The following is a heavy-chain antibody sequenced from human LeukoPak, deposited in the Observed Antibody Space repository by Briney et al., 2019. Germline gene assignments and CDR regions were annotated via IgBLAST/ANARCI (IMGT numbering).Heavy chain of an antibody. Sequence: PGGSLRLSCAASGFTFSSDSMNWVRQAPGKGLEWVSSISSSSSYINYADSVKGRFTISRDNAKNSLYLQMNSLRAEDTAVYYCARGVGDSSGVGSCWGFDYWGQGTLVTVSS. CDR1: GFTFSSDS. CDR2: ISSSSSYI. V-gene: IGHV3-21*01. J-gene: IGHJ4*02. D-gene: IGHD6-19*01. CDR3: ARGVGDSSGVGSCWGFDY.